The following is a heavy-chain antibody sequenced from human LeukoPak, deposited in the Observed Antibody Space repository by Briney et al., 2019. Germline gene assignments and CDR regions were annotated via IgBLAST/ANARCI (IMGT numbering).Heavy chain of an antibody. V-gene: IGHV3-11*01. CDR1: GFTFSDHY. J-gene: IGHJ4*02. Sequence: GGSLRLSCAASGFTFSDHYMDWVRQAPGKGLEWVSYISSSGSTIYYADSVKGRFTISRGNAKNSLYLQMNSLRAEDTAVYYCARDPRYYYDSSGFDYWGQGTLVTVSS. CDR2: ISSSGSTI. CDR3: ARDPRYYYDSSGFDY. D-gene: IGHD3-22*01.